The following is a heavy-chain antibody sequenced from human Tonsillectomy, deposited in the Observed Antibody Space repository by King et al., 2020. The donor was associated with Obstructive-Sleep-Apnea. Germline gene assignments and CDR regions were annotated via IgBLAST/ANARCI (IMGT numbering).Heavy chain of an antibody. CDR1: GGSIRNYY. CDR3: ARHRGVEDYGGYGDYFDY. Sequence: QLQESGPGLVKPSETLSLTCTVSGGSIRNYYWSWIRQPPGKGLEWIGYMYYSGNTNFIPSPTCRVTISADTSKIQFSLSLSSVTPADTAVYYCARHRGVEDYGGYGDYFDYWGQGTLVTVSS. D-gene: IGHD5-12*01. J-gene: IGHJ4*02. CDR2: MYYSGNT. V-gene: IGHV4-59*08.